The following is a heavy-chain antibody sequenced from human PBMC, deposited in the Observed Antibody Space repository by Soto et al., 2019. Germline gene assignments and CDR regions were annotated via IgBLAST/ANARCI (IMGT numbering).Heavy chain of an antibody. CDR3: ARNGTYSSYLSHYSGRDV. V-gene: IGHV1-69*01. CDR1: GGTFANFI. D-gene: IGHD6-6*01. CDR2: IIPMFGTA. Sequence: QVQLVQSGAEVKEPGSSVKVSCKASGGTFANFIMNWVRQTPGQGLEWMGGIIPMFGTATYAEKFKGRVTISATESTSTGYMEGPSLRSEDTAVYYCARNGTYSSYLSHYSGRDVWGQGTPVTVS. J-gene: IGHJ6*02.